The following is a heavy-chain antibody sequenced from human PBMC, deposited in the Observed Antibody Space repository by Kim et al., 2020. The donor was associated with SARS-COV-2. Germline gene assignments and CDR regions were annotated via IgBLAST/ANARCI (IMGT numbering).Heavy chain of an antibody. CDR1: GYTFTTYA. CDR2: INXTRGNT. CDR3: AXXVAXXXPGXXX. Sequence: ASVKVSCKASGYTFTTYAMQWVRQAPGQGLEWMGWINXTRGNTKYSDTFQGRVTITRDTSARTAXMELXSXRPXDTAVXXCAXXVAXXXPGXXXWG. V-gene: IGHV1-3*01. J-gene: IGHJ1*01.